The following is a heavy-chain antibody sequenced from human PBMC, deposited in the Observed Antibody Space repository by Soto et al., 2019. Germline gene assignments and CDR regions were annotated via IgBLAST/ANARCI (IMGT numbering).Heavy chain of an antibody. CDR1: GFTFTWYY. J-gene: IGHJ1*01. Sequence: QVQLVQSGAEVKEPGASVKVSCKASGFTFTWYYMHWVRQAPGQGLEWMGIINPSGVSTSYAQKFQGRVTMTRDTSIITVYMELSSLRSEDTAVYYCTRTKTNQNAEYFEYWGQGTLVTVSS. CDR3: TRTKTNQNAEYFEY. CDR2: INPSGVST. V-gene: IGHV1-46*03.